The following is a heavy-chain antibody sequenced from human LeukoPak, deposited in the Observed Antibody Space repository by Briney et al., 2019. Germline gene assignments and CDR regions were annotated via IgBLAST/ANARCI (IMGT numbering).Heavy chain of an antibody. V-gene: IGHV3-64*04. D-gene: IGHD1-14*01. J-gene: IGHJ6*02. Sequence: PGGSLRLSCSASGFXFSTYTIHWVRQAPGKGLQYVSGISSTGDTTYYADSVKGRFTMSRDNSKNTLYLQMNSLRTEDTAVYYCAKDFAPSGTDNYGMDVWGQGTTVTVSS. CDR3: AKDFAPSGTDNYGMDV. CDR1: GFXFSTYT. CDR2: ISSTGDTT.